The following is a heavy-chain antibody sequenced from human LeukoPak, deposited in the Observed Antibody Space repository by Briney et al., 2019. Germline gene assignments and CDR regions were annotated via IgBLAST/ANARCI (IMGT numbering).Heavy chain of an antibody. CDR2: ISTDGNNE. D-gene: IGHD6-19*01. Sequence: PGRPLRLSCAASGFSFTMYGIHWVRQAPGKGLEWVAVISTDGNNEYYAISVKGRFTISRDNSKNTVYLQMTSLRTEDTAVYYCAKDQIGWAPGYVSGPLDQWGQGTLVTVSS. V-gene: IGHV3-30*18. CDR3: AKDQIGWAPGYVSGPLDQ. J-gene: IGHJ4*02. CDR1: GFSFTMYG.